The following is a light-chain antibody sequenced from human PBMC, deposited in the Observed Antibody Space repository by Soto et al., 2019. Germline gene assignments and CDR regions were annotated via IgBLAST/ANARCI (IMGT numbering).Light chain of an antibody. J-gene: IGLJ3*02. CDR3: SSFAGSNNLM. V-gene: IGLV2-8*01. CDR1: SSDISDYDF. Sequence: HSALTQPPSTSGSPGQSVTISCTGTSSDISDYDFVSWYQQHPGKAPKLIIYEVTKRPSGVPDRFSGSKSGNTASLTVSGLQAEDEAVYHCSSFAGSNNLMFGGGTKLTVL. CDR2: EVT.